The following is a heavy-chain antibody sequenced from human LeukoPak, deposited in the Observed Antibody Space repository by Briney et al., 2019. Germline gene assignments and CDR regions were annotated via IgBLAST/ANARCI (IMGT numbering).Heavy chain of an antibody. CDR2: MNPNSGNA. CDR3: ARGVGDYKLFYYYYYMDV. J-gene: IGHJ6*03. V-gene: IGHV1-8*02. D-gene: IGHD4-17*01. Sequence: GASVKVSCKASGGTFSSYAISWVRQATGQGLEWMGWMNPNSGNAGYAQKFQGRVTMTRNTSISTAYMELSSLRSEDTAVYYCARGVGDYKLFYYYYYMDVWGKGTTVTISS. CDR1: GGTFSSYA.